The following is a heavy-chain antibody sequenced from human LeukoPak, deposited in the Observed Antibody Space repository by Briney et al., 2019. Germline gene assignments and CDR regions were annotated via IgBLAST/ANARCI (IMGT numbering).Heavy chain of an antibody. CDR1: GGTFSSYA. Sequence: SVKVSCKASGGTFSSYAISWVRQAPGQGLEWMGRIIPIFGTANYAQKFQGRVTITTDESTSTAYMELSSLRSEDTAVYYCARSYDILTGLRFGAFDIWGQGTMVTVSS. CDR3: ARSYDILTGLRFGAFDI. V-gene: IGHV1-69*05. J-gene: IGHJ3*02. CDR2: IIPIFGTA. D-gene: IGHD3-9*01.